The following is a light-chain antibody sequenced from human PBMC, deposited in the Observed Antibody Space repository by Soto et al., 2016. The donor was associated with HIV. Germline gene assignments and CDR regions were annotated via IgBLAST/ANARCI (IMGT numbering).Light chain of an antibody. V-gene: IGKV2-28*01. Sequence: DIVLSQSPLSLPVTPGEPASISCRSSQNLLHSNGYNYLNWYLQKPGQSPQPLIYLGSNRASGVPDRFSGSGSGTDFTLKTSRVEAEDVGVYYCMQARQTPPTFGGGTRVEIK. CDR1: QNLLHSNGYNY. CDR2: LGS. CDR3: MQARQTPPT. J-gene: IGKJ4*01.